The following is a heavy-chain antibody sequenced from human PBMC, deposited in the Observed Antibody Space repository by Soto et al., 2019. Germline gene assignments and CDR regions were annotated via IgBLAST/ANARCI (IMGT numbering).Heavy chain of an antibody. CDR2: IWYDGSNK. CDR1: GFTFSSYG. Sequence: QVQLVESGGGVVQPGRSLRLSCAASGFTFSSYGMHWVRQAPGKGLEWVAVIWYDGSNKYYADSVKGRFTISRDNSKNTLYLQMNSLRAEDTAVYYCASLWFGVSNFDYWGQGTLVTVSS. J-gene: IGHJ4*02. V-gene: IGHV3-33*01. D-gene: IGHD3-10*01. CDR3: ASLWFGVSNFDY.